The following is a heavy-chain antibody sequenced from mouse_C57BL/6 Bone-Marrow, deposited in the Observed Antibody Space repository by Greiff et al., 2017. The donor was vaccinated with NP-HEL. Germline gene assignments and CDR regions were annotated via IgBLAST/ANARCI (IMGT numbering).Heavy chain of an antibody. D-gene: IGHD4-1*01. V-gene: IGHV1-22*01. CDR1: GYTFTDYN. Sequence: EVKLLESGPELVKPGASVKMSCKASGYTFTDYNMHWVKQSHGKSLEWIGYINPNNGGTSYNQKFKGKATLTVNKSSSTAYMELRSLTSEESAVYYCARRLTGTGGYFDVWGTGTTVTVAS. J-gene: IGHJ1*03. CDR3: ARRLTGTGGYFDV. CDR2: INPNNGGT.